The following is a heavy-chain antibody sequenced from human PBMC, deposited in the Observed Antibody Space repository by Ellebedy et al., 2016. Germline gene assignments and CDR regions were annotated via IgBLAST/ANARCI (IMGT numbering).Heavy chain of an antibody. CDR1: NGSINSGRYY. CDR2: IYYSGST. J-gene: IGHJ5*02. V-gene: IGHV4-31*03. D-gene: IGHD6-6*01. CDR3: ARALGFGVYSSSTFSP. Sequence: SETLSLXCSVSNGSINSGRYYWNWIRQHPGRGLEWIGNIYYSGSTVYSPSLKSRATISLDTSKSQFSLNLTSVTAADTAVYYCARALGFGVYSSSTFSPWGQGTLVTVSS.